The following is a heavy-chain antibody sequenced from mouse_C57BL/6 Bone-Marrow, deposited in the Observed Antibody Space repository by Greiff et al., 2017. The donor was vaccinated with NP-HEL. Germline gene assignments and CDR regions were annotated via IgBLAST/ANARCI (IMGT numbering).Heavy chain of an antibody. CDR2: INPSTGGT. CDR1: GYSFTGYY. Sequence: EVKLMESGPELVKPGASVKISCKASGYSFTGYYMNWVKQSPEKSLEWIGEINPSTGGTTYNQKFKAKATLTVDKSSSTAYMQLKSLTSEDSAVYYCARSGSSDWYFDVWGTGTTVTVSS. D-gene: IGHD1-1*01. V-gene: IGHV1-42*01. J-gene: IGHJ1*03. CDR3: ARSGSSDWYFDV.